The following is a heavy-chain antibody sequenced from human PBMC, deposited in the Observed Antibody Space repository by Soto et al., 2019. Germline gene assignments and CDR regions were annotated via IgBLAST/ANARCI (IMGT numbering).Heavy chain of an antibody. CDR2: IIPIFGTA. J-gene: IGHJ6*02. Sequence: QVQLVQSGAEVKKPGSSVKVSCKASGGTFSSYAISWVRQAPGQGLEWMGGIIPIFGTANYAQKFQGRVTITAEDSTSTANMQLSRLSSEDTAVYCCARATVIVVVSYYYGMDVWGQGTTVTVSS. CDR3: ARATVIVVVSYYYGMDV. CDR1: GGTFSSYA. V-gene: IGHV1-69*01. D-gene: IGHD2-2*01.